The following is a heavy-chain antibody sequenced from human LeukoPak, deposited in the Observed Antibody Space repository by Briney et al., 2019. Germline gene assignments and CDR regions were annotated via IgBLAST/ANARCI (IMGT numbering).Heavy chain of an antibody. CDR2: TYYRSKWYN. CDR1: GDSVSSNTAA. D-gene: IGHD3-22*01. Sequence: SHTVSLTCAISGDSVSSNTAAWNWIRPSPSRGLEWLGRTYYRSKWYNDYAVSVKSRITINTDTSKNQISLQLNSGTPEDTAVYYCAGSDSGGYLFAYWGQGTLVTVSS. V-gene: IGHV6-1*01. J-gene: IGHJ4*02. CDR3: AGSDSGGYLFAY.